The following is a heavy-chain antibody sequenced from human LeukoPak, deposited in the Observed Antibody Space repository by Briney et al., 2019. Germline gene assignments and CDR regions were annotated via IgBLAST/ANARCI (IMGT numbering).Heavy chain of an antibody. CDR1: GFTFSSYW. J-gene: IGHJ4*02. V-gene: IGHV3-74*01. CDR2: INSDGSST. CDR3: ASGYYGSGSYYFDY. D-gene: IGHD3-10*01. Sequence: GGSLRLSCAASGFTFSSYWMHWVRQAPGKGLVWVSRINSDGSSTSYADSVKGRFTISRDNAKNTLYLQMNSLSAEDTAVYYCASGYYGSGSYYFDYWGQGTLVTVSS.